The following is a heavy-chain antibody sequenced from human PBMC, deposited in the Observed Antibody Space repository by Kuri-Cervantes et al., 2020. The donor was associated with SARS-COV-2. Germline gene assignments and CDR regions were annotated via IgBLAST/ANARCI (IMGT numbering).Heavy chain of an antibody. Sequence: ASVKVSCKASGYTFTGYYMHWVRQAPGQGLEWMGWINPNTGGTNYGLKFHGRVSMTRDTSISTAHMELSRLRSDDTAVYYCARGLRPSKPGYYYYYMDVWGKGTTVTVSS. CDR2: INPNTGGT. D-gene: IGHD4-11*01. CDR3: ARGLRPSKPGYYYYYMDV. CDR1: GYTFTGYY. J-gene: IGHJ6*03. V-gene: IGHV1-2*02.